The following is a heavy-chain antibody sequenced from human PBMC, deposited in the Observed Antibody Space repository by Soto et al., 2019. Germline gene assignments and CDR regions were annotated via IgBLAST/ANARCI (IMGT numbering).Heavy chain of an antibody. CDR1: GFTFSSYS. V-gene: IGHV3-21*01. D-gene: IGHD2-2*01. Sequence: GGSLRLSCAASGFTFSSYSMNWVRQAPGKGLEWVSSISSSSSYIYYADSVKGRFTISRDNAKNSLYLQMNSLRAEDTAVYYCARSIVVVPAAMFRSDYYYMDVWGKGTTVTVSS. CDR2: ISSSSSYI. J-gene: IGHJ6*03. CDR3: ARSIVVVPAAMFRSDYYYMDV.